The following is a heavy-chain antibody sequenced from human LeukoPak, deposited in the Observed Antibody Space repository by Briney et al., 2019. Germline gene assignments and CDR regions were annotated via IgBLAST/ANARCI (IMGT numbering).Heavy chain of an antibody. D-gene: IGHD6-25*01. J-gene: IGHJ4*02. CDR3: AELWISSGKENFDY. V-gene: IGHV3-23*01. CDR2: ISGSSGCT. CDR1: GFTFSSYG. Sequence: GGSLRLSCAASGFTFSSYGMSWVRQAPGKGLEWVSSISGSSGCTYYADSVKGRFTISRDNSKNTLYLQMNSLRAEDTAVYYCAELWISSGKENFDYRGQGNLVTVSS.